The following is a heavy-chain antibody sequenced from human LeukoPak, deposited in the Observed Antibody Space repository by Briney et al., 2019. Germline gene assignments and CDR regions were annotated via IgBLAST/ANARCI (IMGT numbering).Heavy chain of an antibody. CDR1: GGSISSGGYY. J-gene: IGHJ5*02. CDR2: IYYSGST. V-gene: IGHV4-31*03. Sequence: SETLSLTCTVSGGSISSGGYYWSWIRQHPGKGLEWIGYIYYSGSTHYDPFLKSRVTISVDTSKNQFSLKLSSVTAADTAVYYCARDMTDWWFDPWGQGTLVTVSS. CDR3: ARDMTDWWFDP. D-gene: IGHD3-9*01.